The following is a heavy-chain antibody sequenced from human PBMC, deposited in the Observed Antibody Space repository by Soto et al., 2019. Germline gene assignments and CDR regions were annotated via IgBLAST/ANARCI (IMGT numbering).Heavy chain of an antibody. J-gene: IGHJ4*02. CDR2: IYYSGST. CDR3: ARRYGPGFDY. Sequence: QVQLQESGPGLVKPSETLSLTCTVSGGSISSYYWSWIRQPPGKGLEWIGYIYYSGSTNYNPSLKSGVTITVDTSKNQFSLKLSSVTAADTAVYYCARRYGPGFDYWGQGTLVTVSS. D-gene: IGHD4-17*01. V-gene: IGHV4-59*08. CDR1: GGSISSYY.